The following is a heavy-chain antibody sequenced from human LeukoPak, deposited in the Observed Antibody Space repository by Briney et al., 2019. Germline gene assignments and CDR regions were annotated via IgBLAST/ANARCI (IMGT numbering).Heavy chain of an antibody. J-gene: IGHJ4*02. CDR2: ISWNSGSI. CDR3: ARDWAEYYYVYFDY. V-gene: IGHV3-9*03. CDR1: GFTFDDYA. Sequence: GGSLRLSCAASGFTFDDYAMHWVRQAPGKGLEWVSGISWNSGSIGYADSVKGRFTISRDNSKNTLYLQMGSLRAEDMAVYYCARDWAEYYYVYFDYWGQGTLVTVSS. D-gene: IGHD3-10*02.